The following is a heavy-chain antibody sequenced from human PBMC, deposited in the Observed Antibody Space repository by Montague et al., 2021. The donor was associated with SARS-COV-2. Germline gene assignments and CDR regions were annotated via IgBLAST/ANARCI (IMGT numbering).Heavy chain of an antibody. CDR3: ARGKSYYDILTGYYRVSWFDP. V-gene: IGHV4-30-2*01. J-gene: IGHJ5*02. CDR1: GGSISSGGYS. D-gene: IGHD3-9*01. CDR2: MYHSGSI. Sequence: TLSLTCAVSGGSISSGGYSWSWIRQPPGKGLEWIGYMYHSGSIYYKLSLKSRVTISVDRSKNQVSLKLTSVTAADTAVYYCARGKSYYDILTGYYRVSWFDPWGQGTLVTVSS.